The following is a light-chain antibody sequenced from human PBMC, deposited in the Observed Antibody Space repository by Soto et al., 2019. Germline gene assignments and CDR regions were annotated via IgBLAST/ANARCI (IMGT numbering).Light chain of an antibody. CDR3: AAWDDHRNRPL. V-gene: IGLV1-44*01. Sequence: QSVLTQPPSLSGTPGQRVTISCSGSNSNIGRYSVNWYQHFPGTAPKILIYSDDERPSGVPDRFSGSKSGTSACLAISGLQYEAVAGDYYAAWDDHRNRPLFGGGTQVTLL. CDR2: SDD. J-gene: IGLJ3*02. CDR1: NSNIGRYS.